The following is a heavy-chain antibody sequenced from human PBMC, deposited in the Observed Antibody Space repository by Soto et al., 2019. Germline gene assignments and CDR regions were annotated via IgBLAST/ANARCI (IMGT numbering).Heavy chain of an antibody. V-gene: IGHV3-66*01. J-gene: IGHJ5*02. CDR3: AREGRP. CDR1: GFTVSSNY. CDR2: IYSGGST. D-gene: IGHD2-15*01. Sequence: GGSLRLSCAASGFTVSSNYMSWVSQAPGKGLEWVSVIYSGGSTYFADSVKDRFSISRDNSKNTLHLQMNSLRAEDTAVYYCAREGRPWGQGTLVTAPQ.